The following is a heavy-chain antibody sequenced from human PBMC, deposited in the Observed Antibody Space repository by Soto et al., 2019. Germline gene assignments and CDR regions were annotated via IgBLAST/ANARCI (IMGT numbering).Heavy chain of an antibody. V-gene: IGHV1-8*01. J-gene: IGHJ5*02. Sequence: QVQLVQSGAEVKKPGASVKVSCKASGYTFTSYDINWVRQATGQVLEWMGWMNPNSGNTGYAQKFQGRVSMTRNTSITTAYMELSSLRSEDTAVYYWARGPFLGSAGYNWCDPWGQGSLVTVSS. CDR3: ARGPFLGSAGYNWCDP. CDR1: GYTFTSYD. CDR2: MNPNSGNT. D-gene: IGHD3-3*02.